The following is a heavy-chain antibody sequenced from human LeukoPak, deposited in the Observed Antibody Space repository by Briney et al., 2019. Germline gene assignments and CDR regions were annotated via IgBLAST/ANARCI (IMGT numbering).Heavy chain of an antibody. CDR2: IGAAGDT. Sequence: GGSLRLSCAASGFTFSSYDFHWVRQATGKGLEWVAGIGAAGDTYYPASVKGRFTISRENAKNSLYLQMNSLRAGDTAVYYCVTGVVGRAGGCYSNFEYWGQGILVTVSS. CDR3: VTGVVGRAGGCYSNFEY. J-gene: IGHJ4*02. D-gene: IGHD2-15*01. CDR1: GFTFSSYD. V-gene: IGHV3-13*01.